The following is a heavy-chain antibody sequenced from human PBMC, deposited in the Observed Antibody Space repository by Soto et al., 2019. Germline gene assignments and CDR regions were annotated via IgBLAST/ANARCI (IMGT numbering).Heavy chain of an antibody. CDR1: GFTFSSYG. V-gene: IGHV3-30*18. D-gene: IGHD6-6*01. Sequence: VGSLRLSCAASGFTFSSYGMHWVRQAPGKGLEWVAVISYDGSNKYYADSVKGRFTISRDNSKNTLYLQMNSLRAEDTAVYYCAKSGPIAARPSYYYGMDVWGQGTTVTVSS. J-gene: IGHJ6*02. CDR2: ISYDGSNK. CDR3: AKSGPIAARPSYYYGMDV.